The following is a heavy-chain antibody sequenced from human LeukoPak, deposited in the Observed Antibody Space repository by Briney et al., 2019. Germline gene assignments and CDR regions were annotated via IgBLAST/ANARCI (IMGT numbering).Heavy chain of an antibody. CDR1: GGSISSSSYY. Sequence: SETLSLTCTVSGGSISSSSYYWGWIRQPPGKGLEWIGSIYYSGSTYYNPSLKSRVTISVDTSKNQFSLKLSSVTAADTAVYYCARGIGSGYTDDWGHGTLVTVSS. CDR2: IYYSGST. J-gene: IGHJ4*01. V-gene: IGHV4-39*07. D-gene: IGHD3-22*01. CDR3: ARGIGSGYTDD.